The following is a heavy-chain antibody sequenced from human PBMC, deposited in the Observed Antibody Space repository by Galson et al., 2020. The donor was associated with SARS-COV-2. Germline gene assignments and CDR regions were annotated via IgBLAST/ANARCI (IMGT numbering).Heavy chain of an antibody. CDR3: LSFSSTRDNY. CDR1: GFTFSDFA. CDR2: ISSNGGTS. J-gene: IGHJ4*02. Sequence: GGSLRLSCSASGFTFSDFAMHWVRQAPGKGLEYVSAISSNGGTSFYADSVNGRFTMSRDNAKNTFYLQMTGLRVEDTAFYYCLSFSSTRDNYWGQGTLVTVTS. D-gene: IGHD6-13*01. V-gene: IGHV3-64D*09.